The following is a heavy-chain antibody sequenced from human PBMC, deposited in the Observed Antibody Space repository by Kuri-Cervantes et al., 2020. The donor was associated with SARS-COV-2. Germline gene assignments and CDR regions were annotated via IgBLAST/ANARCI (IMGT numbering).Heavy chain of an antibody. CDR2: ISYDGSNK. CDR1: GFTFSSYA. Sequence: GGSLRLSCAASGFTFSSYAMHWVRQAPGKGLEWVAVISYDGSNKYYADSVKGRFTISRDNSKNTLYLQMNSLRAEDTAVYYCARDLGVVVPAIDYGMDVWGQGTTVTGSS. V-gene: IGHV3-30-3*01. J-gene: IGHJ6*02. D-gene: IGHD2-2*01. CDR3: ARDLGVVVPAIDYGMDV.